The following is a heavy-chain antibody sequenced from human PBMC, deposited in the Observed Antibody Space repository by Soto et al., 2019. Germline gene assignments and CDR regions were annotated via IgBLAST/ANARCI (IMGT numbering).Heavy chain of an antibody. Sequence: QVQLVQSGGEVKKPGASVKVSCKASGYTFTSYGISWVRQAPGQGLEWMGWITIYNGNTNYAQILQGRVTMTTDTSTSTVYMELRSLRSDDTAVYYCARVLLTGYYEGSDYYGMDVWGQGTTVTVSS. CDR2: ITIYNGNT. V-gene: IGHV1-18*01. D-gene: IGHD3-9*01. CDR1: GYTFTSYG. CDR3: ARVLLTGYYEGSDYYGMDV. J-gene: IGHJ6*02.